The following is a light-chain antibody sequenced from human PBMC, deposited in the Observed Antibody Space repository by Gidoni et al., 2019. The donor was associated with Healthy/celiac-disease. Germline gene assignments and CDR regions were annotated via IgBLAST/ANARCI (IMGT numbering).Light chain of an antibody. J-gene: IGLJ2*01. V-gene: IGLV1-47*01. CDR1: SSNIGSNY. CDR2: RNN. CDR3: AAWDDSLSGPV. Sequence: QSVLTQPPSASGTPGQRVTISCSGSSSNIGSNYVYWYKQLPGTAPKLPIYRNNQRPSGVPDRFSGSKSGTSASLAISGLRSEDEADYYCAAWDDSLSGPVFGGGTKLTVL.